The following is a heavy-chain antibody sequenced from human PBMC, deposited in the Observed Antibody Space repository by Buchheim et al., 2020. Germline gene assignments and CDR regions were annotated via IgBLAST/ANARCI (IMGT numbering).Heavy chain of an antibody. CDR3: VGGAPFEY. V-gene: IGHV3-74*01. Sequence: DEQLVESGGGLVQPGGSLRLSCAASGFTFSSNWMHWVRRGPGKGLVWVARINSDGSSASYADSVKGRFTISRDNAKNTLYLQMNSLRAEDTAVYSCVGGAPFEYWGQGSL. CDR2: INSDGSSA. CDR1: GFTFSSNW. J-gene: IGHJ4*02.